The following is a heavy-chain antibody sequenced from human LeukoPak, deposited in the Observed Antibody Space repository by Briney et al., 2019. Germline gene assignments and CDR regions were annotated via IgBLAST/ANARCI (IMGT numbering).Heavy chain of an antibody. Sequence: GGPLRLSCAASGFTFSCYSVNWVRQARGRGLEWVSSISSSSSYIYYADSVKGRFTISRDNAKNSLYLQMNSLRAEDTAVYYCAKEWLGNYFYYWGQGTLVTVSS. CDR3: AKEWLGNYFYY. CDR1: GFTFSCYS. J-gene: IGHJ4*02. D-gene: IGHD3-22*01. CDR2: ISSSSSYI. V-gene: IGHV3-21*01.